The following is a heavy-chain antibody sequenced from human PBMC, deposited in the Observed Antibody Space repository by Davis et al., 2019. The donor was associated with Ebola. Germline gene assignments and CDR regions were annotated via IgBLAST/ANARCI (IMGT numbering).Heavy chain of an antibody. D-gene: IGHD6-6*01. J-gene: IGHJ5*02. CDR1: GGSFSGYY. Sequence: SETLSLTCAVYGGSFSGYYWSWIRQPPGKGLEWIGEINHSGSTNYNPSLKSRVTMSVDTSKNQFSLKLSSVTAADTAVYYCARVGVAAPWFDPWGQGTLVTVSS. CDR2: INHSGST. V-gene: IGHV4-34*01. CDR3: ARVGVAAPWFDP.